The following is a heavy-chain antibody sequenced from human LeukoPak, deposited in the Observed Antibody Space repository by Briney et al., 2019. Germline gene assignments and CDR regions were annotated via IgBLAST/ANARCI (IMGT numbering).Heavy chain of an antibody. CDR2: IYYSGST. Sequence: PSQTLSLTCTVSGGSISRGGYYWSWIRQPPGKGLEWIGYIYYSGSTYYNPSLKSRVTISVDTYKNQFSLKLSSVPAADTAVYYCARAHWNYEVSCAFDIWGQGTMVTVSS. D-gene: IGHD1-7*01. CDR1: GGSISRGGYY. CDR3: ARAHWNYEVSCAFDI. V-gene: IGHV4-31*03. J-gene: IGHJ3*02.